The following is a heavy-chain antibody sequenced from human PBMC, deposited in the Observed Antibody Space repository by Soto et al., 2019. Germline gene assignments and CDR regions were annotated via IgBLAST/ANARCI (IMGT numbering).Heavy chain of an antibody. J-gene: IGHJ5*02. CDR2: ISYDGSNK. V-gene: IGHV3-30-3*01. CDR1: GFTFSSYA. CDR3: AREAVVVLPAARVWFDP. Sequence: PGGSLRLSCAASGFTFSSYAMHWVRQAPGKGLEWVAVISYDGSNKYYADSVKGRFTISRDNSKNTLYLQMNSLRAEDTAVYYCAREAVVVLPAARVWFDPWGQGTLVTVSS. D-gene: IGHD2-2*01.